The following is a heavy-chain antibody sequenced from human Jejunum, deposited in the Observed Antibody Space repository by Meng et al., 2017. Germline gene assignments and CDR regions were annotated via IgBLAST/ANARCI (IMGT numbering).Heavy chain of an antibody. CDR2: ISYSGST. D-gene: IGHD3-10*01. V-gene: IGHV4-31*03. J-gene: IGHJ5*02. CDR3: ARDRFSSGSSNWFDP. Sequence: QVQLQEAGPGLVRPSQTLSLTCTVSGGSISRGFYYWNWIRQHPGKGLEWIGYISYSGSTYYNPSLKSRVTISLDTSKNQFFLNLSSVTAADTAVYYCARDRFSSGSSNWFDPWGQGTLVTVSS. CDR1: GGSISRGFYY.